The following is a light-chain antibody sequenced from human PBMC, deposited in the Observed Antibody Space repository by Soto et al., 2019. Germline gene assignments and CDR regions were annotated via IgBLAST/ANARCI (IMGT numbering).Light chain of an antibody. Sequence: QSVLTQPASVSGSPGQSITISCTGTSSDVGGFKYVSWYQQHPGKAPKLMIYEVNNRPSGVSNRFSGSKSGNTASLTISGIQAEDEADYYCSSSTTSTVVFGGGTQLTVL. CDR2: EVN. CDR3: SSSTTSTVV. CDR1: SSDVGGFKY. V-gene: IGLV2-14*01. J-gene: IGLJ2*01.